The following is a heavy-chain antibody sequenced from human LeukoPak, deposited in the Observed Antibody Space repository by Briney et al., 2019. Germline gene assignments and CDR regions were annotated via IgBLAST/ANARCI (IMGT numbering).Heavy chain of an antibody. CDR1: GYTFTCYY. CDR2: INPNSGGT. J-gene: IGHJ6*02. Sequence: ASVKVSCKASGYTFTCYYMHWVRQAPGQGLEWMGWINPNSGGTNYAQKFQGRVTMTRDTSISTAYMELSRLRSDDTAVYYCARVSALYYYYGMDVWGQGTTVTVSS. V-gene: IGHV1-2*02. CDR3: ARVSALYYYYGMDV.